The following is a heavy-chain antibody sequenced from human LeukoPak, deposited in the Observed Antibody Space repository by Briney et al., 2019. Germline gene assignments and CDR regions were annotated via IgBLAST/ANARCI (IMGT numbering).Heavy chain of an antibody. J-gene: IGHJ6*03. CDR3: ARESYSSSWPMYYYCMDV. CDR2: INPNSGGT. Sequence: ASVKVSCKASGYTFTGYYMHWVRQAPGQGLEWMGWINPNSGGTNYAQKFQGRVTMTRDTSISTAYMELSRLRSDDTAVYYCARESYSSSWPMYYYCMDVWGKGTTVTVSS. D-gene: IGHD6-13*01. V-gene: IGHV1-2*02. CDR1: GYTFTGYY.